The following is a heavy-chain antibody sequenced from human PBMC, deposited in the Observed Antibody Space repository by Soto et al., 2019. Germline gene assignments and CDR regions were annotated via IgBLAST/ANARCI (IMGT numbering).Heavy chain of an antibody. Sequence: GGSLRLSCAASGFNFNFYWMHWVRQAPGKGLVWVSRISGDGTITNYADSVKGRFTISRDNAKNTLFLQMDSLRVEDAAVYYCAKGGYYDILTVWGVDAFDIWGQGTMVTVSS. D-gene: IGHD3-9*01. V-gene: IGHV3-74*01. CDR1: GFNFNFYW. J-gene: IGHJ3*02. CDR3: AKGGYYDILTVWGVDAFDI. CDR2: ISGDGTIT.